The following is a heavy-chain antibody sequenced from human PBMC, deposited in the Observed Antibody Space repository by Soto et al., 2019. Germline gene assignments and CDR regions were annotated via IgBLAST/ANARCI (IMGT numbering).Heavy chain of an antibody. J-gene: IGHJ4*02. V-gene: IGHV3-48*02. CDR3: ARGSSNWAYYFDY. D-gene: IGHD6-13*01. CDR2: ITSSGTTV. Sequence: PGGSLSLSCAASGFTFSSYSLNWVRQAPGKGLEWVSYITSSGTTVYYADSVRGRFTISRDNAKNSLYLQMNSLRDDDTAVYYCARGSSNWAYYFDYWGQRTLVTVSS. CDR1: GFTFSSYS.